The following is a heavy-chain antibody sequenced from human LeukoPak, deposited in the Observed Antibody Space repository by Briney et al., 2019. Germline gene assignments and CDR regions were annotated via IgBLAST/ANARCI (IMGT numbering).Heavy chain of an antibody. CDR2: IYYSGNT. CDR3: ARGPRYSYAGMAV. J-gene: IGHJ6*02. Sequence: PSETLSLTCTVSGDSISSNAYYWGWIRQPPGKGLEWIGYIYYSGNTNYNPSLKSRVTISVDTSKNHFSLKLTSVTAADTAVYYCARGPRYSYAGMAVWGQGTTVTVSS. V-gene: IGHV4-61*03. D-gene: IGHD5-18*01. CDR1: GDSISSNAYY.